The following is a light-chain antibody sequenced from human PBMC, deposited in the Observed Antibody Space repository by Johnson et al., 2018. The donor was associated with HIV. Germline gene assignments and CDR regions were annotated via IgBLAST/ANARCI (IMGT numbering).Light chain of an antibody. V-gene: IGLV1-51*01. J-gene: IGLJ1*01. Sequence: QSVLTQPPSVSAAPGQKVTISCSGSSSNIGNNYVSWYQQLPGTAPKLLIYDNNKRPSGIPDRFSGSKSGTSATLGITGLQTGDEADYYCGTWDSSLSAGPRHVCGTGTKGTVL. CDR1: SSNIGNNY. CDR3: GTWDSSLSAGPRHV. CDR2: DNN.